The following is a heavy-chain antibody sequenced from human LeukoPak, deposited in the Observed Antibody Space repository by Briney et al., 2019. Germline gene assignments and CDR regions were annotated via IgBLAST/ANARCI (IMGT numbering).Heavy chain of an antibody. Sequence: GGSLRLSCAASGFTFSSYAMHWVRQAPGKGLEWVAVISYDGSNKYYADSVKGRFTISRDNSKNTLYLQMNSLRAEDTAVYYCARDHLPLYDILTGYYPHPYFYMDVWGKGTTVTASS. J-gene: IGHJ6*03. D-gene: IGHD3-9*01. V-gene: IGHV3-30*01. CDR2: ISYDGSNK. CDR3: ARDHLPLYDILTGYYPHPYFYMDV. CDR1: GFTFSSYA.